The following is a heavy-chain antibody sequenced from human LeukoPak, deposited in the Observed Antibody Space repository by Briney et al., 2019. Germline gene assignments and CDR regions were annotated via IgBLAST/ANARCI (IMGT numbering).Heavy chain of an antibody. Sequence: GASVKVSCKASGYIFTSYPIHWVRQAPGQRLEWMGWINTGNGNTKYSQRFEGRVTVTTDTSAAAAYMELSSLRSEDTAVYYCARTAPRLIAAAGTIWFDPWGQGTLVTVSS. V-gene: IGHV1-3*04. CDR1: GYIFTSYP. J-gene: IGHJ5*02. CDR3: ARTAPRLIAAAGTIWFDP. CDR2: INTGNGNT. D-gene: IGHD6-13*01.